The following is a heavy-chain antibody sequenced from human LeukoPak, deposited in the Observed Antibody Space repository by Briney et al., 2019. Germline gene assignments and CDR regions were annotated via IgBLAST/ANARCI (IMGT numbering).Heavy chain of an antibody. J-gene: IGHJ4*02. V-gene: IGHV3-48*04. CDR1: GFTFSNYG. CDR3: ARGGSVGGSFDSSGYYPDY. CDR2: ISSSGSTI. Sequence: PGRSLRLSCAASGFTFSNYGMHWVRQAPGKGLEWVSYISSSGSTIHYADSVKGRFTISRDNAKNSLFLQMNSLRAEDTAVYYCARGGSVGGSFDSSGYYPDYWGQGTLVTVSS. D-gene: IGHD3-22*01.